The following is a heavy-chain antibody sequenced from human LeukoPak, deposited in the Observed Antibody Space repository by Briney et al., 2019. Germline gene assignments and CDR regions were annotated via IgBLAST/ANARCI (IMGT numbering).Heavy chain of an antibody. Sequence: SETLSLTCTVSGGSISSYYWSWIRQPPGKGLEWIGYIYYSGSTNYNPSLKSRVTISVDTSKNQFSLKLSSVTAADTAVYYCASARGVITPDWFDPWGQGTLVTVSS. D-gene: IGHD3-10*01. J-gene: IGHJ5*02. CDR3: ASARGVITPDWFDP. V-gene: IGHV4-59*01. CDR1: GGSISSYY. CDR2: IYYSGST.